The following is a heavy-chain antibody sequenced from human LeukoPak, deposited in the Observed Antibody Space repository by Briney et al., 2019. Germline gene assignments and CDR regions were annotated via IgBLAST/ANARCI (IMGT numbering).Heavy chain of an antibody. J-gene: IGHJ4*02. CDR3: ARGGLLWFGEKLCDY. CDR2: IKQSGSEK. Sequence: HPGGSLRLSCAASGFTFSSHWMTYVRQAPGKGLEWVADIKQSGSEKNYVDSVKGRFTISRDNDKSSLYLQMNSLRAEDTAVYYCARGGLLWFGEKLCDYWGQGTLVTVSS. CDR1: GFTFSSHW. D-gene: IGHD3-10*01. V-gene: IGHV3-7*01.